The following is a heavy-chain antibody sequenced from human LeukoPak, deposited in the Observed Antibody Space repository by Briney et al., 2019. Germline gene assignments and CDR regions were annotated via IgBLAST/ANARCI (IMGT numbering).Heavy chain of an antibody. CDR2: IYSGGST. V-gene: IGHV3-53*01. D-gene: IGHD4-17*01. Sequence: GGSLRLSCAASGFIVSSNYMSWVRQAPGRGLEWVSIIYSGGSTYYADSVKGRFTISRDNSKNTLYLQMNSLRADDTAVYYCARALPFTVTTTSAFAIWGQGTMVTVSS. CDR3: ARALPFTVTTTSAFAI. J-gene: IGHJ3*02. CDR1: GFIVSSNY.